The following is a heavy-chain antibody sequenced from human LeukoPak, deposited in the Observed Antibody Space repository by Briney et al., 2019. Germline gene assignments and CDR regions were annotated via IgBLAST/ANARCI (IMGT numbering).Heavy chain of an antibody. CDR1: GFTVTTNC. V-gene: IGHV3-53*01. Sequence: GGSLRLSCAASGFTVTTNCMSWVRQAPGKGLEWVSVIYSGGSTGYADSVKGRFTISRDNAKNSLYLQMNSLRAEDTALYYCAREEFDYWGQGTLVTVSS. CDR3: AREEFDY. J-gene: IGHJ4*02. CDR2: IYSGGST.